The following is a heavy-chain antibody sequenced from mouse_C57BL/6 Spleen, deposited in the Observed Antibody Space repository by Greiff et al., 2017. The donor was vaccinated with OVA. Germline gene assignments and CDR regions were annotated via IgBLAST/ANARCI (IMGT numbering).Heavy chain of an antibody. D-gene: IGHD3-2*02. CDR1: GFTFSSYG. CDR2: ISSGGSYT. J-gene: IGHJ2*01. CDR3: ARQISSGPLDY. Sequence: EVQVVESGGDLVKPGGSLKLSCAASGFTFSSYGMSWVRQTPDKRLEWVATISSGGSYTYYPDSVKGRFTISRDNAKNTLYLQMSSLKSEDTAMYYCARQISSGPLDYWGQGTTLTVSS. V-gene: IGHV5-6*01.